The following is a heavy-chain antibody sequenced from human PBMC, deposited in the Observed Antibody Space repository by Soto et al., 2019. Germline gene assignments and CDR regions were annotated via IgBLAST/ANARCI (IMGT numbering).Heavy chain of an antibody. D-gene: IGHD1-1*01. CDR3: ARDKDRLQLGGNYYYILDV. J-gene: IGHJ6*02. V-gene: IGHV1-69*12. Sequence: QVQLVQSGAEVKKPGSSVKFSCKASGGTFSTSAISWVRQAPGQGLEWVGGIMPVFPTPDYAQNFQGRVTITADESTTTAYLELTSLRADDTAVYYCARDKDRLQLGGNYYYILDVWGQGTAITVSS. CDR1: GGTFSTSA. CDR2: IMPVFPTP.